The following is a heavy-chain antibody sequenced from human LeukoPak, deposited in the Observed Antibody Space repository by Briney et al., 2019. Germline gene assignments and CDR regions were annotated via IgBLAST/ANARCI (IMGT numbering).Heavy chain of an antibody. V-gene: IGHV3-23*01. J-gene: IGHJ4*02. CDR1: GFTFRSYA. D-gene: IGHD6-19*01. Sequence: GGSLRLSCGASGFTFRSYAMSWVRQAPGKGLEWVSSISGAGDNTYYADAVKGRFTISRDNSKSTLYLQMNSLRAEDTAIYYCAKGSSSGWYRPLDYWGQGTLVTVSS. CDR2: ISGAGDNT. CDR3: AKGSSSGWYRPLDY.